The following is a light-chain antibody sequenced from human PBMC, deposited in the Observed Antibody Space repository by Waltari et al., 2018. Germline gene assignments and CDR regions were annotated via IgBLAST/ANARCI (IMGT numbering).Light chain of an antibody. CDR2: EVS. Sequence: QSALTQPASVSGSPGQSITIPCTGTSSDVWGYNYVSWYQHHPGKAPKLIIYEVSKRPSGVSYRFSGSKSGNTASLTISGLQAEDEADYYCHSHTSSITTVIFGGGTK. CDR3: HSHTSSITTVI. CDR1: SSDVWGYNY. J-gene: IGLJ2*01. V-gene: IGLV2-14*01.